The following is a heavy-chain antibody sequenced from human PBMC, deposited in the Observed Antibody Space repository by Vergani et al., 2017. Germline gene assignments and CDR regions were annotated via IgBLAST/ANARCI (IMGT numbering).Heavy chain of an antibody. J-gene: IGHJ6*03. Sequence: QVQLQQWGGGLLKPSETLSLTCVVNGGSFTSYHWTWIRQSPGEGLEWVGDIDHTGRPDYNPFLKSRLTMSVDKSRNQFSLTLTSVTATDTGIYFCARVNTETNVHLYYYYYMDVWGQGTAVTVS. D-gene: IGHD4-11*01. CDR1: GGSFTSYH. CDR2: IDHTGRP. CDR3: ARVNTETNVHLYYYYYMDV. V-gene: IGHV4-34*01.